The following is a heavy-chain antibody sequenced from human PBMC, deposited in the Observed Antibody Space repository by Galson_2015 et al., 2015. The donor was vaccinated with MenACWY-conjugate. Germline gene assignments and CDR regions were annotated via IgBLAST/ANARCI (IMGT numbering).Heavy chain of an antibody. V-gene: IGHV3-23*01. CDR3: AKNRCGGRPYYLDF. D-gene: IGHD2-15*01. J-gene: IGHJ4*02. CDR2: ISGSGTTK. Sequence: SLSLSCAVSGFNFSTYGLAWVRLAPGKGMEWVSAISGSGTTKYDADSVNGRFTISRDNSKNTLYLQMNSLRADDRAVYYCAKNRCGGRPYYLDFWGQGTLVTVSS. CDR1: GFNFSTYG.